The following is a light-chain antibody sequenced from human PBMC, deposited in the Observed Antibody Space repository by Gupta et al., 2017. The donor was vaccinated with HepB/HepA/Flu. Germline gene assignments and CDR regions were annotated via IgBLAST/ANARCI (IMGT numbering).Light chain of an antibody. CDR2: DAS. CDR3: QNSINCTLT. Sequence: EVVLTQSPATLSLSPGERATLSCRASQIIATYLAWYQQKPGQAPRLLIYDASNRAAGIPARFSGSGSGTDFTLTISSLEPEDFGVYYCQNSINCTLTFGGGTKVEIK. J-gene: IGKJ4*01. CDR1: QIIATY. V-gene: IGKV3-11*01.